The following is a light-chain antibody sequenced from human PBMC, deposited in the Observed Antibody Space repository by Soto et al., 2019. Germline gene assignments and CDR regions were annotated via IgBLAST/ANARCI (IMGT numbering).Light chain of an antibody. J-gene: IGKJ5*01. CDR3: QQRSNWPPIT. Sequence: EIVLTQCPGTLSLSPGERATLSCMASQSVSSYLAWYQQKPGQAPRILIYDASNRATGIPARFSGSGSGTDFTLTISSLEPEDFAVYYCQQRSNWPPITFGQGRRLEIK. CDR1: QSVSSY. V-gene: IGKV3-11*01. CDR2: DAS.